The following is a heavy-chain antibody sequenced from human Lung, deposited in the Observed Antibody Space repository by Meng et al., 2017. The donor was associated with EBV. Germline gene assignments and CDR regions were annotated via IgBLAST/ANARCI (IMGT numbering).Heavy chain of an antibody. D-gene: IGHD3-10*01. J-gene: IGHJ1*01. V-gene: IGHV4-4*02. CDR2: IPHRGSS. CDR3: LRGSGGSV. Sequence: QVQLREAVPALVKPSETLSLTCAVAGDSITNHNWCAWVRQPPGKGLEWIGEIPHRGSSAYNPSLKSRVSMSIDKSKNQFSLKLTSVTAADTAMYHCLRGSGGSVWGQGTLVTVSS. CDR1: GDSITNHNW.